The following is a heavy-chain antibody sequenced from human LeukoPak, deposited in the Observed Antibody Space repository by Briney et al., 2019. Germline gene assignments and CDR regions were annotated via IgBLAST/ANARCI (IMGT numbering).Heavy chain of an antibody. CDR2: ISSSSSYI. Sequence: GGSLRLSCAASGFTFSSYSMNWVCQAPGKGLEWVSSISSSSSYIYYADSVKGRFTISRDNAKNSLYLQMNSLRAEDTAVYYCARDPIAGAFDIWGQGTMVTVSS. CDR3: ARDPIAGAFDI. J-gene: IGHJ3*02. V-gene: IGHV3-21*01. CDR1: GFTFSSYS. D-gene: IGHD2-21*01.